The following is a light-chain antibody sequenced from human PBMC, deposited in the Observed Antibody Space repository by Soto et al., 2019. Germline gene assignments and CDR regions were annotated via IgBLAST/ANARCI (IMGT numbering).Light chain of an antibody. Sequence: QSVLTQPPSASGTPGQRVTISCSGSNSNIGSNTVNWYQQLPGTAPKLLIYINDQRPSGVPDRFSGSKFGTSASLAISGLQSEDEGDYYCAAWSDTLNGPFVFGTGTKVTVL. CDR1: NSNIGSNT. J-gene: IGLJ1*01. CDR2: IND. V-gene: IGLV1-44*01. CDR3: AAWSDTLNGPFV.